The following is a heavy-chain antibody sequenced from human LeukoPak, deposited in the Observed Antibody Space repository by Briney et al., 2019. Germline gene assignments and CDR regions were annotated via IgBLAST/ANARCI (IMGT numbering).Heavy chain of an antibody. CDR1: GFTFSSYG. J-gene: IGHJ4*02. CDR2: ISYDGSNK. V-gene: IGHV3-30*03. D-gene: IGHD2-15*01. Sequence: PGRSLRLSCAASGFTFSSYGMHWVRQAPGKGLEWVAVISYDGSNKYYADSVKGRFTISRVNSKNTLYLQMNSLRAEDTAVYYCARAVGYCSGGSHLIWLQFSWCGSDYWGQGTLVTVSS. CDR3: ARAVGYCSGGSHLIWLQFSWCGSDY.